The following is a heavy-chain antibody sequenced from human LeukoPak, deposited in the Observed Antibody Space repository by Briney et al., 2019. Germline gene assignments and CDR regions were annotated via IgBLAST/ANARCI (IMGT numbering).Heavy chain of an antibody. J-gene: IGHJ4*02. CDR2: ITGSGDTT. CDR3: AKWGDYDILTGYYVSDF. Sequence: GGSLRLSCAASGFIFRNYAMSWVRQAPGKGLEWVSAITGSGDTTYYADSVKGRFSISRDNSKNTLYVEMNTLRAEDTAVYYCAKWGDYDILTGYYVSDFWGQGTLVTVSS. D-gene: IGHD3-9*01. CDR1: GFIFRNYA. V-gene: IGHV3-23*01.